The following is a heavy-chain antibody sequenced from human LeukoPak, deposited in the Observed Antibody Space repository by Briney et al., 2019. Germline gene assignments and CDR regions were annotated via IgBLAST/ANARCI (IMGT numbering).Heavy chain of an antibody. J-gene: IGHJ6*03. D-gene: IGHD1-26*01. Sequence: GGSLRLSCAASGFTFSSYWMSWVRQAPGKGLEWVANIKQDGSEKYYVDSVKGRFTISRDNAKNSLYLQMNSLRAEDTAVYYCARDSGSYYYYYYMDVWGKGTTVTISS. CDR3: ARDSGSYYYYYYMDV. V-gene: IGHV3-7*01. CDR2: IKQDGSEK. CDR1: GFTFSSYW.